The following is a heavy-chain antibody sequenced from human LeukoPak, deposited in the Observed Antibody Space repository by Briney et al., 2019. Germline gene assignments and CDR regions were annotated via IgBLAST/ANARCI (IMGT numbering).Heavy chain of an antibody. Sequence: ASVKVSCKASGYTFTSYDINWVRQATGQGLEWMGWMNPNSGNTGYAQKFQGRVTMTRNTSISTAYMELSSLRSEDTAVYYCARGRSSSSSDAFDIWGQGTMVTVSS. D-gene: IGHD2-2*01. V-gene: IGHV1-8*01. CDR2: MNPNSGNT. CDR3: ARGRSSSSSDAFDI. J-gene: IGHJ3*02. CDR1: GYTFTSYD.